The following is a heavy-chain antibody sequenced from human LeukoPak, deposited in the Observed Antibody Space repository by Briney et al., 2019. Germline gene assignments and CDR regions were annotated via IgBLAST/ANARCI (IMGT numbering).Heavy chain of an antibody. CDR2: ISGSGGST. Sequence: GGSPRLSCAASGFTFSSYAMSWVRQASGKGLEWVSAISGSGGSTYYADSVKGRFTISRDNSKNTLYLQMNSLRAEDTAVYYCAKGTTYYPFDYWGQGTLVTVSS. D-gene: IGHD3-10*01. J-gene: IGHJ4*02. CDR3: AKGTTYYPFDY. V-gene: IGHV3-23*01. CDR1: GFTFSSYA.